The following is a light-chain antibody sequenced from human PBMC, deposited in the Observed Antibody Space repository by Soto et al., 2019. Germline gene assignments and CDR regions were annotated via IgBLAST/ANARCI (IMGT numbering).Light chain of an antibody. J-gene: IGKJ3*01. CDR3: QQLNSYPRT. Sequence: DIQLTQSPSFLSASVGDRVTITCRASQGISSYLAWYQQKPGKAPKLLIYAASTLQSGVPSRFSGSVYGTEFTLIISSLQPEDFATYYCQQLNSYPRTFGPGTKVDIK. CDR2: AAS. CDR1: QGISSY. V-gene: IGKV1-9*01.